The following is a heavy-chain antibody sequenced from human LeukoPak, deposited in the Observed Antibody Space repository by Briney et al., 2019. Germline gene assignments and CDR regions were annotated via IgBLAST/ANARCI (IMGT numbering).Heavy chain of an antibody. D-gene: IGHD1-7*01. V-gene: IGHV1-69*05. Sequence: GASVKVFCKASGGTFSSYAISWGRQAPGQGLDWMGGIIPIFGTANYAQKFQGRVTITTDESTSTAYMELSSLRSEDTAVYYCARDNYAGANWFDPWGQGTLVTVSS. CDR3: ARDNYAGANWFDP. J-gene: IGHJ5*02. CDR1: GGTFSSYA. CDR2: IIPIFGTA.